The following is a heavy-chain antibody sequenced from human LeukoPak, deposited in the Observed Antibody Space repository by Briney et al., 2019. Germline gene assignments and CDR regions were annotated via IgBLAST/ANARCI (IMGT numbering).Heavy chain of an antibody. Sequence: SETLSLTCTVSGGSISSSSYYWGWIRQPPGKGLEWIGSIYYSGSTYYNPSLKSRVTISVDTSKNQFSLKLSSVTAADTAVYYCAREGGYYGDYVPLYYFDYWGQGTLVTVSS. CDR2: IYYSGST. D-gene: IGHD4-17*01. CDR1: GGSISSSSYY. J-gene: IGHJ4*02. V-gene: IGHV4-39*07. CDR3: AREGGYYGDYVPLYYFDY.